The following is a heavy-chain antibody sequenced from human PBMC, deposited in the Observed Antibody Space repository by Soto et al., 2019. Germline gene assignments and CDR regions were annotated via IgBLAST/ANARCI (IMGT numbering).Heavy chain of an antibody. Sequence: GGSLRLSCAASGFTFSSYAMSRVRQAPWKGLEWVSAISGSGGSTYYADSVKGRFTISRDNSKNTLYLQMNSLRAEDTAVYYCAKECYCSSTSCLEHDYWGQGTLVTVSS. CDR2: ISGSGGST. J-gene: IGHJ4*02. D-gene: IGHD2-2*01. CDR1: GFTFSSYA. V-gene: IGHV3-23*01. CDR3: AKECYCSSTSCLEHDY.